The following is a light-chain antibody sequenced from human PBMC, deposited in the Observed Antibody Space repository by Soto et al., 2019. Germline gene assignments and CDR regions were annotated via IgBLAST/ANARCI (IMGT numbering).Light chain of an antibody. CDR1: QSVSNSY. V-gene: IGKV3-20*01. Sequence: EIVLTQSPGTLSLSPGERATLSCRASQSVSNSYLAWYQQKPGQAPRLLIYGASSRATGIPDRFTGSGSGTDFTLTISRLEPDDSAVYYCQQYGSSPITFGQGTRLEIK. CDR2: GAS. J-gene: IGKJ5*01. CDR3: QQYGSSPIT.